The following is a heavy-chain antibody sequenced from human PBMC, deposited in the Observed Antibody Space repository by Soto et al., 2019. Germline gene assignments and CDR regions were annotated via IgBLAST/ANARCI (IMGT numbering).Heavy chain of an antibody. D-gene: IGHD3-22*01. CDR3: ARVERITMIVVDTGDYYYGMDV. CDR1: GGTFSSYA. J-gene: IGHJ6*02. V-gene: IGHV1-69*06. Sequence: SVKVSCKASGGTFSSYAISWVRQAPGQGLEWMGGIIPIFGTANYAQKFQGRVTITADKSTSTAYMELSSLRSEDTAVYYCARVERITMIVVDTGDYYYGMDVWGQGTTVTVS. CDR2: IIPIFGTA.